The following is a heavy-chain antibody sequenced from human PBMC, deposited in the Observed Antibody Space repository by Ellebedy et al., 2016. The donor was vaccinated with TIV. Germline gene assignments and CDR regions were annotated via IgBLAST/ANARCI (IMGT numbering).Heavy chain of an antibody. CDR2: ITAGSSTI. D-gene: IGHD4-17*01. CDR3: ARNFGDYGADPFSGN. J-gene: IGHJ4*02. Sequence: GESLKISCAASGFTFSSYNMNWVRQTPGGGLEWVSYITAGSSTIYYADSVRGRFTISRDNGRNSLYLQMNSLRAEDTAIYYCARNFGDYGADPFSGNWGQGTLVTVSS. V-gene: IGHV3-48*01. CDR1: GFTFSSYN.